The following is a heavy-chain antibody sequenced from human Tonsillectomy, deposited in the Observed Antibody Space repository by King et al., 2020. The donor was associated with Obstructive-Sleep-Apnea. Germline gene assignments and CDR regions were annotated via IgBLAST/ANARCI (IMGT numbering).Heavy chain of an antibody. J-gene: IGHJ4*02. V-gene: IGHV4-39*07. Sequence: VQLQESGPGLVKPSETLSLTCIVSGGSIKSSNYYWGWIRQPRGKGLERIGSIYDSGSTYYTTSLKSRFTISVDTSKNQFSLKLNSVTAADTAVYYCARERRMEQYLDWLSTGVEYFDYWGQGTLVTVSS. D-gene: IGHD3-9*01. CDR2: IYDSGST. CDR1: GGSIKSSNYY. CDR3: ARERRMEQYLDWLSTGVEYFDY.